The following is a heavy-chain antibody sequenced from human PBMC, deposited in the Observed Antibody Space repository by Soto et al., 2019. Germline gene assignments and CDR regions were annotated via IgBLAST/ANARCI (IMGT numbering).Heavy chain of an antibody. J-gene: IGHJ5*02. CDR1: GFTLSNYG. CDR2: ITGGAGST. Sequence: GGSLRLSCAISGFTLSNYGMNWVRQAPGKGLEWVSAITGGAGSTYYADSVKGRFTLSRDNSKNTLYLQMNSLRVEDTAVYYCAKDNYGTDPWGQGTLVTVSS. V-gene: IGHV3-23*01. CDR3: AKDNYGTDP. D-gene: IGHD3-10*01.